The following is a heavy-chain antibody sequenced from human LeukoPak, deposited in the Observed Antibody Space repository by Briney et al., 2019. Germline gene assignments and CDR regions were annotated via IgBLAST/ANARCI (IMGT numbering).Heavy chain of an antibody. V-gene: IGHV3-7*01. CDR3: ARDHTAIYYGMDV. CDR2: IKQDGSEK. J-gene: IGHJ6*02. CDR1: GFTFSSYW. Sequence: GGSLRLSCAASGFTFSSYWMSWVRQAPGKGLEWVANIKQDGSEKYYVDSVKGRFTISRHNAKNSLYLQMNSLRAEDTAVYYCARDHTAIYYGMDVWGQGTTVTVSS. D-gene: IGHD5-18*01.